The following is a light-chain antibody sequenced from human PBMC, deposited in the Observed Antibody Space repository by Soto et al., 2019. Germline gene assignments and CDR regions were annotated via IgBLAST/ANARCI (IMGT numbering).Light chain of an antibody. J-gene: IGKJ3*01. V-gene: IGKV3-20*01. CDR3: HHYCSAFT. CDR2: ATS. CDR1: QTINNKF. Sequence: EIVLTQSPCTLSLSPGERATLSCRASQTINNKFLAWYQHKPGQAPRLLVYATSDRATGIPDRFSGSGSGTDFKLAISRLEPEDFALYYCHHYCSAFTFGPGTKVYIK.